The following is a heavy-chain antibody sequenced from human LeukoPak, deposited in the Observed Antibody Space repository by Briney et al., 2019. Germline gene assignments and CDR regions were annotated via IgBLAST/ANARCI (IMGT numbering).Heavy chain of an antibody. CDR2: MNPNSGNT. CDR3: ARGSLGKSRGRAYDFWSGYSRYYYGMDV. D-gene: IGHD3-3*01. Sequence: ASVKVSCKASGYTFTSYDINWVRQAPGQGLEWMGWMNPNSGNTGYAQKFQGRVTMTRNTSISTAYMELSSLRSEDTAVYYCARGSLGKSRGRAYDFWSGYSRYYYGMDVWGQGTTVTVSS. V-gene: IGHV1-8*01. CDR1: GYTFTSYD. J-gene: IGHJ6*02.